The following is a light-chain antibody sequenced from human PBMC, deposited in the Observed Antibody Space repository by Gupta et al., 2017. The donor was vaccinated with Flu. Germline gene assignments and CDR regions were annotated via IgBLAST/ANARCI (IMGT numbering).Light chain of an antibody. Sequence: SYELTQPPSVSVSPGQTASITCFGDKLGDKFVCWYQQKPGQSPILVMYQDSKRPSGIPERFSGSNSGNTATLTISGTQAMDESYYYCQAWDSSTSVFGGGTKLTVL. CDR3: QAWDSSTSV. V-gene: IGLV3-1*01. CDR1: KLGDKF. J-gene: IGLJ2*01. CDR2: QDS.